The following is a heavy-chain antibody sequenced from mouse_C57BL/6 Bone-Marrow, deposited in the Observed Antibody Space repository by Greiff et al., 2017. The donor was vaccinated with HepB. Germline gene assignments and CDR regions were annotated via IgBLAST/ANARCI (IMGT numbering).Heavy chain of an antibody. Sequence: QVQLQQPGAELVMPGASVKLSCKASGYTFTSYWMHRVKQRPGQGLEWIGEIDPSDSYTNYNQKFKGKSTLTVDKSSSTAYTQLSSLTSEDSAVYYCARGRKLGPYYYAMDYWGQGTSVTVSS. CDR2: IDPSDSYT. CDR1: GYTFTSYW. D-gene: IGHD4-1*01. V-gene: IGHV1-69*01. CDR3: ARGRKLGPYYYAMDY. J-gene: IGHJ4*01.